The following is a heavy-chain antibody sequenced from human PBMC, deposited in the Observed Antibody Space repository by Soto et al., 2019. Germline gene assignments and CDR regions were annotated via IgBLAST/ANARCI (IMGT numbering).Heavy chain of an antibody. J-gene: IGHJ5*02. CDR3: ASSMFRGMLGGDWFDP. V-gene: IGHV4-59*01. D-gene: IGHD3-10*01. Sequence: SETLSLTCTVTGGSISSYYWSWIRQPPGKGLEWIGYIYYSGSTNYNPSLKSRVTISVDTSKNQFSLKLSSVTAADTAVYYCASSMFRGMLGGDWFDPCRQLTLVTVSS. CDR1: GGSISSYY. CDR2: IYYSGST.